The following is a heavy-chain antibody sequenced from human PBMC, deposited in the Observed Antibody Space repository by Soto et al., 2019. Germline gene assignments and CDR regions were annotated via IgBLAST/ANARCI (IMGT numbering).Heavy chain of an antibody. V-gene: IGHV4-30-4*01. Sequence: KPSETLSLTCTVSGGSISSGDYYWSWIRQPPGKGLEWIGYIYYSGSTYYNPSLKSRVTISVDTSKNQFSLKLSSVTAADTAVYYCARVGVVPAARGIDYWGQGTLVTVST. D-gene: IGHD2-2*01. CDR1: GGSISSGDYY. CDR3: ARVGVVPAARGIDY. J-gene: IGHJ4*02. CDR2: IYYSGST.